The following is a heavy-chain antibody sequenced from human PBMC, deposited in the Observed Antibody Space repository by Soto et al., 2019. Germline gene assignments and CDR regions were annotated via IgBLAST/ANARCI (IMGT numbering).Heavy chain of an antibody. CDR3: AREQTYCTNGVCSSYYGMDV. J-gene: IGHJ6*02. Sequence: QVQLVESGGGVVQPGRSLRLSCAASGFTFSSYAMHWVRQAPDKGLEWVAVISYDGSNKFYADSVKGLFTISRDNSKNTLYLQMNSLRAEDTAVYYCAREQTYCTNGVCSSYYGMDVWGQGTTVTVSS. CDR2: ISYDGSNK. D-gene: IGHD2-8*01. CDR1: GFTFSSYA. V-gene: IGHV3-30*04.